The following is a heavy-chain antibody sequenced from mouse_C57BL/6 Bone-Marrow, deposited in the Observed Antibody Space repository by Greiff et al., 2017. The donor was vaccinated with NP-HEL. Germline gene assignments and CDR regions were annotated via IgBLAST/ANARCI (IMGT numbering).Heavy chain of an antibody. CDR2: FYPGSGSI. V-gene: IGHV1-62-2*01. CDR1: GYTFTEYT. Sequence: VMLVESGAELVKPGASVKLSCKASGYTFTEYTIHWVKQRSGQGLEWIGWFYPGSGSIKYNEKFKDKATLTADKSSSTVYMELSRLTSEDSAVYFCARHEEGYGLFAYWGQGTLVTVSA. D-gene: IGHD1-1*02. J-gene: IGHJ3*01. CDR3: ARHEEGYGLFAY.